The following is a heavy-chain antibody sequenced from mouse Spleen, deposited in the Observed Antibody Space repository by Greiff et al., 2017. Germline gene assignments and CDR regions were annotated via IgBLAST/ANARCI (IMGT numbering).Heavy chain of an antibody. CDR2: IYPGDGDT. Sequence: QVQLKQSGAELVKPGASVKISCKASGYAFSSYWMNWVKQRPGKGLEWIGQIYPGDGDTNYNGKFKGKATLTADKSSSTAYMQLSSLTSEDSAVYFCARPNWDEGFAYWGQGTLVTVSA. V-gene: IGHV1-80*01. CDR3: ARPNWDEGFAY. J-gene: IGHJ3*01. CDR1: GYAFSSYW. D-gene: IGHD4-1*01.